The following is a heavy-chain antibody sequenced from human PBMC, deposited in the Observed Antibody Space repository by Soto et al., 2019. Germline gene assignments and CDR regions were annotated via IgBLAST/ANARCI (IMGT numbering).Heavy chain of an antibody. CDR2: INPNSGGT. D-gene: IGHD3-9*01. Sequence: ASVKVSCKASGYTFTGYYMHWVRQAPGQGLEWMGWINPNSGGTNYAQKFKGWVTMTRDTSISTAYMELSRLRSDDTAVYYCARGLRYSFYGMDVWGQGTTVTLSS. CDR1: GYTFTGYY. CDR3: ARGLRYSFYGMDV. V-gene: IGHV1-2*04. J-gene: IGHJ6*02.